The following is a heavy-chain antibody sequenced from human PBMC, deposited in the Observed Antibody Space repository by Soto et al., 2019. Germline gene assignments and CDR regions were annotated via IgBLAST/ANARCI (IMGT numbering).Heavy chain of an antibody. CDR2: MYYSGST. V-gene: IGHV4-31*03. CDR3: AGGYRQSGYSSSWVFDY. CDR1: GGSINSGGYY. Sequence: QVQLRESGPGLVKPSQTLSLTCTVSGGSINSGGYYWNWIRQHPGKGLEWIGYMYYSGSTYYNPFRRGRFIISGGTSENHFSLKLSSVTATDTAVYFCAGGYRQSGYSSSWVFDYWGQGTLVNVSS. J-gene: IGHJ4*02. D-gene: IGHD6-13*01.